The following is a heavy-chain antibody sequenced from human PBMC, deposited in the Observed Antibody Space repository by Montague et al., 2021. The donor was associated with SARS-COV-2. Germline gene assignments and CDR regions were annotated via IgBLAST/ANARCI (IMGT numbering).Heavy chain of an antibody. D-gene: IGHD3-10*01. V-gene: IGHV2-70*11. CDR3: ARTYGSGRGFEL. CDR1: GFSLSTSGMC. CDR2: IDWDDDK. J-gene: IGHJ2*01. Sequence: PALVKPTQTLTLTCTFSGFSLSTSGMCVSWIRQPPGKALEWLARIDWDDDKYYSPSLKTRLTISKDTSKNQVVLTMTNMDPVDTATYYCARTYGSGRGFELWGRGTLVTVSS.